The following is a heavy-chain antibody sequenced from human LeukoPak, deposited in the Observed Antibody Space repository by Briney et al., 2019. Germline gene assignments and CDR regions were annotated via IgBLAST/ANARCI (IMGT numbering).Heavy chain of an antibody. CDR3: ARVGGWLMTFDY. V-gene: IGHV4-31*11. CDR1: GGSFSGYY. D-gene: IGHD6-19*01. Sequence: SETLSLTCAVYGGSFSGYYWSWIRQHPGKGLEWIGYIYYSGSTYYNPSLKSRVTISVDTSKNQFSLKLSSVTAADTAVYYCARVGGWLMTFDYWGRGTLVTVSS. J-gene: IGHJ4*02. CDR2: IYYSGST.